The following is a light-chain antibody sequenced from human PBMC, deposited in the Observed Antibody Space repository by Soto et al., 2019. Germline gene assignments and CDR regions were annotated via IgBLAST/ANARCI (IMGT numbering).Light chain of an antibody. J-gene: IGKJ1*01. Sequence: EIVLTQSPGTLSLSPGERATLSCRASQSVRSSYLAWYQQKLGQAPRLLIYGVFNRATGIPDRFSGSGSGTDFTLTISRLESEDFAVYYCQQDGTSPRTFGQGTKVEIK. CDR3: QQDGTSPRT. CDR2: GVF. CDR1: QSVRSSY. V-gene: IGKV3-20*01.